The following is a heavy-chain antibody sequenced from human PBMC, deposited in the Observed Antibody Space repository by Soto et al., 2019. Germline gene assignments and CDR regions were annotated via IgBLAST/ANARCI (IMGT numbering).Heavy chain of an antibody. CDR1: GYTFTGYY. Sequence: GASVKVSCKASGYTFTGYYMHWVRQAPGQGLEWMGWINPNSGGTNYAQKFQGWVTMTRDTSISTAYMELSSLRSEDTAVYYCARGVWGSYRHYYYYGMDVWGQGTTVTVSS. V-gene: IGHV1-2*04. D-gene: IGHD3-16*02. CDR2: INPNSGGT. J-gene: IGHJ6*02. CDR3: ARGVWGSYRHYYYYGMDV.